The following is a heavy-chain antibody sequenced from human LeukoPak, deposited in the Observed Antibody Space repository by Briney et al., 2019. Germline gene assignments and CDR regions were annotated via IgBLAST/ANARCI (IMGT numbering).Heavy chain of an antibody. CDR1: GYSVSSGYY. J-gene: IGHJ4*02. CDR3: ARVSGYDRDRFDY. Sequence: PSETLSLTCAVSGYSVSSGYYWGWIQQPPGKGLEWIGSIYHSGSTYYNPSLKSRVTISVDTSKNQFSLKLSSVTAADTAVYYCARVSGYDRDRFDYWGQGTLVTVSS. CDR2: IYHSGST. D-gene: IGHD5-12*01. V-gene: IGHV4-38-2*01.